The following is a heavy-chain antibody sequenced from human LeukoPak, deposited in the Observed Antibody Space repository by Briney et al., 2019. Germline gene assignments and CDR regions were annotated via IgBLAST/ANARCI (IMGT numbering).Heavy chain of an antibody. CDR3: ARGGYSSSWYYYYYYYMDV. Sequence: VASVKVSCKASGYTFTSHDINWVRQATGQGLEWMGWMNPNSGNTGYAQKFQGRVTMTRNTSISTAYMELSSLRSEDTAVYYCARGGYSSSWYYYYYYYMDVWGKGTTVTVSS. J-gene: IGHJ6*03. V-gene: IGHV1-8*01. CDR2: MNPNSGNT. D-gene: IGHD6-13*01. CDR1: GYTFTSHD.